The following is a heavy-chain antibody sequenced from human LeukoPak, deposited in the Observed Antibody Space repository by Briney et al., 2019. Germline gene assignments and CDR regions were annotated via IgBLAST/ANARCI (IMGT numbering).Heavy chain of an antibody. CDR3: ARGADGVSSNSRGWFDP. V-gene: IGHV3-21*01. CDR1: GFTFSSYS. J-gene: IGHJ5*02. CDR2: ISSSSTYR. Sequence: GGSLRLSCAASGFTFSSYSMSWVRQAPGKGLEWVSSISSSSTYRYYAASVKGRFTISRDNAKNSLYLQMNSLRAEDTAVYYCARGADGVSSNSRGWFDPWGQGTLVTVSS. D-gene: IGHD2-15*01.